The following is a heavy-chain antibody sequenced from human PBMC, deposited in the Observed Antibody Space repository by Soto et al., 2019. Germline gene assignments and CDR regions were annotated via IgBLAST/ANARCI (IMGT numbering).Heavy chain of an antibody. CDR1: GYTLNEVA. Sequence: QVQLVQSGAEVKKPGASVKVSCKVSGYTLNEVAMHWVRQAPGKGLEWLGGFDPDEAETIYAQHFQGRVTMNEDTATDTVYMELSSLRSEDTALYFCTTYHGDYNFDHWGQGTRVTVSS. J-gene: IGHJ5*02. CDR2: FDPDEAET. D-gene: IGHD4-17*01. V-gene: IGHV1-24*01. CDR3: TTYHGDYNFDH.